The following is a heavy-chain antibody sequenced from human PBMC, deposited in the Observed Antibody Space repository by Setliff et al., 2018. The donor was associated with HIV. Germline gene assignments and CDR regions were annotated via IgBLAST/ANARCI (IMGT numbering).Heavy chain of an antibody. D-gene: IGHD2-21*02. Sequence: PSETLSLTCTVSGGSITSTTYYWGRIRQPPGKGLEWIGTIHYTGNTYHNPSLKSRVTISVEASKNRISPKLTAVTAADSAVYYCAREGDGIDFWGQGTLVTVSS. CDR1: GGSITSTTYY. CDR3: AREGDGIDF. V-gene: IGHV4-39*02. J-gene: IGHJ4*02. CDR2: IHYTGNT.